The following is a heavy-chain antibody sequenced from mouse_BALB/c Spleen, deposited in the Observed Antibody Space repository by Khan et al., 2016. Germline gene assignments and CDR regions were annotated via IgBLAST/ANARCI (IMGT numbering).Heavy chain of an antibody. CDR1: GYTFTDYS. D-gene: IGHD1-1*01. CDR2: INTETGEP. Sequence: QIQLVQSGPELKKPGETVKISCKASGYTFTDYSMHWVKQAPGKGLKWMGWINTETGEPTYADDFKGRFAFSLETSASTAYLRINNLKNEDTATXFCANYGSSYWYFDVWGAGTTVTISS. V-gene: IGHV9-2-1*01. CDR3: ANYGSSYWYFDV. J-gene: IGHJ1*01.